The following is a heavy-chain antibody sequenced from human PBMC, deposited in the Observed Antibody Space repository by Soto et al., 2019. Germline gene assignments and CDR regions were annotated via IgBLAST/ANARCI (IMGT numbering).Heavy chain of an antibody. D-gene: IGHD2-2*01. J-gene: IGHJ6*02. V-gene: IGHV3-30*18. Sequence: PGGSLRLSCAASGFTFSSYGMHWVRQAPGKGLEWVAVISYDGSNKYYADSVKGRFTISRDNSKNTLYLQMNSLRAEDTAVYYCAKEGGYCSSTSCLPLYYYYGMDVWGQGTTVTVSS. CDR1: GFTFSSYG. CDR3: AKEGGYCSSTSCLPLYYYYGMDV. CDR2: ISYDGSNK.